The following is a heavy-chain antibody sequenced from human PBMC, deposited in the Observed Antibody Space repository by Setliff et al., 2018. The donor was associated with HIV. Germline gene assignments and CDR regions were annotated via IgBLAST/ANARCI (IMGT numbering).Heavy chain of an antibody. D-gene: IGHD3-16*01. CDR1: GYTFTGYY. CDR3: ARAYTWGYVDYYYMDV. J-gene: IGHJ6*03. Sequence: ASVKVSCKTSGYTFTGYYIHWVRQAPGKGLEWMGRINPNSGGKSYAQKLQGRVTMTTDTSTSTAYMELRGQRSDDTAVYYCARAYTWGYVDYYYMDVWGKGTTVTVSS. V-gene: IGHV1-2*06. CDR2: INPNSGGK.